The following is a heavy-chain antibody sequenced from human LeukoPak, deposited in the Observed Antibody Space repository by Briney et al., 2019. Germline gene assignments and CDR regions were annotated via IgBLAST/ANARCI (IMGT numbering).Heavy chain of an antibody. CDR1: GFTFDDYA. J-gene: IGHJ6*03. Sequence: PGGSLRLSCAASGFTFDDYAMHWVRQAPGKGLEWVSGISWNSGSIGYADSVKGRFTISRDNAKNSLYLQMNSLRAEDTAVYYCARSPGADYYDSSGYYLYYYMDVWGKGTTVTVSS. CDR2: ISWNSGSI. V-gene: IGHV3-9*01. D-gene: IGHD3-22*01. CDR3: ARSPGADYYDSSGYYLYYYMDV.